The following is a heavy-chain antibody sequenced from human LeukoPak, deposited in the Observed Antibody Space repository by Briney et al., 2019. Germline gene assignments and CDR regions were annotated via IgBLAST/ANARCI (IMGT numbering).Heavy chain of an antibody. CDR3: AREMATTSFDY. Sequence: SVKVSCKAPGGTFNNYAINWVRQAPGQGLEWMGGIIPIFGPAKYAQKFQGRVTIDADDSTGTAYMELSSLRSDDTAVYYCAREMATTSFDYWGQGTLVTVSS. CDR2: IIPIFGPA. V-gene: IGHV1-69*13. D-gene: IGHD5-24*01. J-gene: IGHJ4*02. CDR1: GGTFNNYA.